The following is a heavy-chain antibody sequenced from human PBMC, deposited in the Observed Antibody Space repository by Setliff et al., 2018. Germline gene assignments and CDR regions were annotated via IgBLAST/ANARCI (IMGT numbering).Heavy chain of an antibody. CDR1: GESFSGHY. CDR3: ARFGGSASVARFSPPI. J-gene: IGHJ4*02. Sequence: SETLSLTCAVYGESFSGHYWSWIRQPPGKGLERIGEINHSGSTNYNPSLKSRVTISVDTSKTQFSLNLRFVTAADTAVYYCARFGGSASVARFSPPIWGPGSLVTVSS. CDR2: INHSGST. V-gene: IGHV4-34*01. D-gene: IGHD3-10*01.